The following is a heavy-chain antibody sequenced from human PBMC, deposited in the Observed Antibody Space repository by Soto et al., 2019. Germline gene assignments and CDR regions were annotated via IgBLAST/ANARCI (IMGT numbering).Heavy chain of an antibody. V-gene: IGHV3-23*01. CDR2: ISGSGGST. J-gene: IGHJ6*02. Sequence: GGSLRLSCAASGFTFSSYAMSWVRQAPGKGLEWVSAISGSGGSTYYADSVKGRFTISRDNSKNTLYLQMNSLRAEDTAVYYCAKTPYYVVITFCMDVWGQGTTVTVSS. CDR1: GFTFSSYA. CDR3: AKTPYYVVITFCMDV. D-gene: IGHD3-16*02.